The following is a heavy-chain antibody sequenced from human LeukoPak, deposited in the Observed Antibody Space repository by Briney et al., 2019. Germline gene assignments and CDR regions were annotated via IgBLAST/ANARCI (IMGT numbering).Heavy chain of an antibody. Sequence: GGSLRLSCAASGFTFSSYAMSWVRQAPGKGLEWVSAISGSGGSTYYADSVKGRFTISRDNSKNTLYLQMNSLRAEDTAAYYCAKLLIEPAARLYYYYYMDVWGKGTTVTVSS. D-gene: IGHD2-2*01. CDR3: AKLLIEPAARLYYYYYMDV. J-gene: IGHJ6*03. CDR2: ISGSGGST. CDR1: GFTFSSYA. V-gene: IGHV3-23*01.